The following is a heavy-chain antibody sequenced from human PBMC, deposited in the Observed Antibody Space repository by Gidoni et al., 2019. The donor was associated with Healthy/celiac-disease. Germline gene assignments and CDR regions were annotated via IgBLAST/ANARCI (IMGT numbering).Heavy chain of an antibody. V-gene: IGHV1-2*02. CDR3: ARGKGYSSSWYDGEGQGDY. D-gene: IGHD6-13*01. CDR2: INPNSGGT. J-gene: IGHJ4*02. Sequence: QVQLVQSGAEVKKPGASVKVSCKASGYTFTGYYMHWVRQAPGQGLEWMGWINPNSGGTNYAPKFQGRVTMTRDTSISTAYMGLSRLRSDDTAVYYCARGKGYSSSWYDGEGQGDYWGQGTLVTVSS. CDR1: GYTFTGYY.